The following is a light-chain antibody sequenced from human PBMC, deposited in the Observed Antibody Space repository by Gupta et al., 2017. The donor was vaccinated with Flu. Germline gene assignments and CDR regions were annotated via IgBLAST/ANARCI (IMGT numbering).Light chain of an antibody. V-gene: IGLV2-14*01. CDR3: TSYTSSSTWV. CDR1: SSDVGGNNY. J-gene: IGLJ2*01. Sequence: SLTIPSTGPSSDVGGNNYVSGCQRIPGKAPKLMISEVSNRPSGVSNRFSGSKSGNTASLTISGLQAEDEADYYCTSYTSSSTWVFGGGTKLTVL. CDR2: EVS.